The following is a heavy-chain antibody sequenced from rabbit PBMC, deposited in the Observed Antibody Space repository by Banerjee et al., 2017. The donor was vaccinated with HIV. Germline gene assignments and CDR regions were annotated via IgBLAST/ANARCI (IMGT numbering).Heavy chain of an antibody. CDR3: ARGDGTYGYVTL. CDR2: IYTGDGRT. J-gene: IGHJ6*01. D-gene: IGHD6-1*01. Sequence: QSLEESGGDLVKPGGTLTLTCKASGIDFSSGYDMCWVRQAPGKGLEWIGYIYTGDGRTWYASWAKGRFTVSKTSSTTVTLQMTSLTAADTATYFCARGDGTYGYVTLWGPGTLVTVS. CDR1: GIDFSSGYD. V-gene: IGHV1S40*01.